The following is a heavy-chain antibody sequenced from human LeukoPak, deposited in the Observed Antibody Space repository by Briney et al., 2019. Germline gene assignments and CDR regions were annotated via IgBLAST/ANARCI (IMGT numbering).Heavy chain of an antibody. J-gene: IGHJ4*02. CDR2: IYYSGST. CDR1: GYSISSGYY. CDR3: ARADYSNYDAIDY. D-gene: IGHD4-11*01. Sequence: SETLSFTCTVSGYSISSGYYWGWIRQPPGKGLEWIGYIYYSGSTNYNPSLKSRVTISVDTSKNQFSLKLSSVTAADTAVYYCARADYSNYDAIDYWGQGTLVTVSS. V-gene: IGHV4-61*01.